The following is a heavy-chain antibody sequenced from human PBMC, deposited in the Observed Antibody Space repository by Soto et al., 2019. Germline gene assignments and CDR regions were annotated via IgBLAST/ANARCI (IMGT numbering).Heavy chain of an antibody. J-gene: IGHJ6*02. CDR3: ARGHSTDCSNGVCSFFYNHEMDV. D-gene: IGHD2-8*01. V-gene: IGHV1-2*02. CDR2: IDPKSGGT. Sequence: QLVQSGAEVKKPGASVRVSCKTSGPTFIAYYIHWVRQAPGQGLEWMGWIDPKSGGTTYEQKFLGRVTMTRDTSINTAYMDLNRLTSDDTAVYFCARGHSTDCSNGVCSFFYNHEMDVWGQGTTVTVSS. CDR1: GPTFIAYY.